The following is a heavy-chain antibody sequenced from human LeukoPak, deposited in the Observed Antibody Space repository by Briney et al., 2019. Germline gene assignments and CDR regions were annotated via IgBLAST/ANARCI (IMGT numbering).Heavy chain of an antibody. Sequence: SETLSLTCTVSRDSSSSNSYYWGWIRQPPGKGLEWIGSISYSGNTNYNPALKSRVTLSVDASKNQFSLKVTSVTAADTAVYYCAGRTGSYYCYFDYWGQGTLVTVSS. CDR3: AGRTGSYYCYFDY. J-gene: IGHJ4*02. V-gene: IGHV4-39*01. CDR2: ISYSGNT. D-gene: IGHD1-26*01. CDR1: RDSSSSNSYY.